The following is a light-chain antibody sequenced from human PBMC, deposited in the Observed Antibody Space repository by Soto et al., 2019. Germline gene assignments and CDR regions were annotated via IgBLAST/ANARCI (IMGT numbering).Light chain of an antibody. J-gene: IGKJ2*01. Sequence: DIQMTQFPSTLSASIGDRVTITCRASQSISTWLAWYQQKAGKAPKLLIYTASSLETGVPSRFSVSGSGTEFTLTISSQQPDDFATYYCQHYNRYSPYTFGQGTRLEIK. CDR2: TAS. CDR3: QHYNRYSPYT. V-gene: IGKV1-5*03. CDR1: QSISTW.